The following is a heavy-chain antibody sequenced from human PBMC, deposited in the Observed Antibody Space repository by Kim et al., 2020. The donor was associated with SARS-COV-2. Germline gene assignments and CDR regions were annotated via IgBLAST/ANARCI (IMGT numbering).Heavy chain of an antibody. CDR3: ARGGITMIVVALRRAVGI. J-gene: IGHJ3*02. Sequence: SETLSLTCAVYGGSFSGYYWSWIRQPPGKGLEWIGEINHSGSTNYNPSLKSRVTISVDTSKNQFSLKLSSVTATDTAVYYCARGGITMIVVALRRAVGIWGQGTMVTVSS. CDR1: GGSFSGYY. CDR2: INHSGST. D-gene: IGHD3-22*01. V-gene: IGHV4-34*01.